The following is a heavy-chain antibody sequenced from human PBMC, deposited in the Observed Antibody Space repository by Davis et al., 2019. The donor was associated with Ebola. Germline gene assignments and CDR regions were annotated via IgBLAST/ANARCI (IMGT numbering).Heavy chain of an antibody. CDR2: IFPGDSDT. Sequence: GESLKISCKGSGYSFTNYWIVWVRQMPGKGLECMGIIFPGDSDTRYSPSFQGQVTISADKSITTAYLQWSSLKASDTAMYYCARHGDYGDYVPHDWFDPWGQGTLVTVSS. V-gene: IGHV5-51*01. J-gene: IGHJ5*02. CDR1: GYSFTNYW. CDR3: ARHGDYGDYVPHDWFDP. D-gene: IGHD4-17*01.